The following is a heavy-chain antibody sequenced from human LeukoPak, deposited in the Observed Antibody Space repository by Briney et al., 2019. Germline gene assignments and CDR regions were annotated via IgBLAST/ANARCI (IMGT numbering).Heavy chain of an antibody. V-gene: IGHV4-59*01. Sequence: SEPLSLTCTVSGGSISSYYWSWIRQPPGKGLEWIGYIYYSGSTNYNPSLKSRVTISVDTSKNQFSLKLSSVTAADTAVYYCASCHLSVDLFDYWGQGTLVTVSS. J-gene: IGHJ4*02. D-gene: IGHD3-3*02. CDR3: ASCHLSVDLFDY. CDR2: IYYSGST. CDR1: GGSISSYY.